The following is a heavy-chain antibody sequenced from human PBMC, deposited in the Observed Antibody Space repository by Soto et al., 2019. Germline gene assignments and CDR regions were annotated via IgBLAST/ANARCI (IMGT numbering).Heavy chain of an antibody. J-gene: IGHJ6*03. CDR2: IIPIVGTP. CDR1: GGTLSSNI. D-gene: IGHD2-15*01. CDR3: ARRGGSYYYYMDV. V-gene: IGHV1-69*08. Sequence: QVQLVQSGAEVKKPGSSVKVSCKASGGTLSSNIISWVRQAPGQGLEWLGRIIPIVGTPNYAQKFQDRLTNTADKSTSTVYMELSSLKSEDTAVYYCARRGGSYYYYMDVWGKGTTVTVSS.